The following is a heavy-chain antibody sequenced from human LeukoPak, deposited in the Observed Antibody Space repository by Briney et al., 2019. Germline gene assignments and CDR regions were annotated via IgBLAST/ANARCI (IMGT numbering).Heavy chain of an antibody. V-gene: IGHV1-8*01. D-gene: IGHD3-10*01. CDR2: MNPNSGNT. CDR3: ARGRITMVRGVIIDYYFDY. CDR1: GYTFTSYD. Sequence: ASVKVSCKASGYTFTSYDINWVRQATGQGLEWMGWMNPNSGNTGYAQKFRGRVTMTRNTSISTAYMELSSLRSEDTAVYYCARGRITMVRGVIIDYYFDYWGQGTLVTVSS. J-gene: IGHJ4*02.